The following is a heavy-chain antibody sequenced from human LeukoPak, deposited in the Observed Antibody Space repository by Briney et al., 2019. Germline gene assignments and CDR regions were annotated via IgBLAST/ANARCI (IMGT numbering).Heavy chain of an antibody. CDR1: GFTFSSYW. Sequence: GGSLRLSCAASGFTFSSYWMSWVRQAPGKGLEWVANIKQDGSEKYYVDSVKGRFTISRDNAKNSLYLQMNSLRAEDTAVYYCARDRVLLWFGERDAFDIWGQGTMVTVSS. CDR3: ARDRVLLWFGERDAFDI. CDR2: IKQDGSEK. D-gene: IGHD3-10*01. J-gene: IGHJ3*02. V-gene: IGHV3-7*01.